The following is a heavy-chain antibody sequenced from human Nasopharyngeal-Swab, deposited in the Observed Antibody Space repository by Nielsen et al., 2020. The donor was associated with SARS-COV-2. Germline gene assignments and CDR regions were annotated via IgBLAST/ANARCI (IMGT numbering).Heavy chain of an antibody. CDR3: ARSSYDILTGYYRFPFDY. D-gene: IGHD3-9*01. CDR2: IDWDDDK. CDR1: GFSLSTSGMC. V-gene: IGHV2-70*11. J-gene: IGHJ4*02. Sequence: SGPTLVKPTQTLTLTCTFSGFSLSTSGMCVSWIRQPPGKALEWLARIDWDDDKYYSTSLKTRLTISNDTSKNQVVLTMTNMDPVDTATYYCARSSYDILTGYYRFPFDYWGQGTLFTVSS.